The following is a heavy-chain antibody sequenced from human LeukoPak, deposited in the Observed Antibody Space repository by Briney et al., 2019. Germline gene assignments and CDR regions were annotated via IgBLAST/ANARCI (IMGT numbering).Heavy chain of an antibody. CDR2: INPNSGGT. D-gene: IGHD2-2*01. Sequence: ASVKVSCKASGYTFTSYGISWVRQAPGQGLEWMGWINPNSGGTNYAQKFQGRVTMTRDTSISTAYMELSRLRSDDTAVYYCARDLGYCSSTSCYPMYFDYWGQGTLVTVSS. V-gene: IGHV1-2*02. CDR1: GYTFTSYG. CDR3: ARDLGYCSSTSCYPMYFDY. J-gene: IGHJ4*02.